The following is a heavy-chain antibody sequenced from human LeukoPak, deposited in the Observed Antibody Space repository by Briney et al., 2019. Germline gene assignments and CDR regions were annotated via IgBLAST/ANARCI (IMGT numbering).Heavy chain of an antibody. Sequence: ASVRVSCKASGGTFSSYAISWVRQAPGQGLEWMGGIIPIFGTANYAQKFQGRVTITADESTSTAYMELSSLRSEDTAVYYCASKLGVVLMVYVDLPEYYYYMDVWGKGTTVTVSS. V-gene: IGHV1-69*13. D-gene: IGHD2-8*01. CDR3: ASKLGVVLMVYVDLPEYYYYMDV. CDR2: IIPIFGTA. CDR1: GGTFSSYA. J-gene: IGHJ6*03.